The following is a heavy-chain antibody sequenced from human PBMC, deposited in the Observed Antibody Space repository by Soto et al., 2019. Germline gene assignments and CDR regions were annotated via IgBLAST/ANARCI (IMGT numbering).Heavy chain of an antibody. CDR1: GFTFSDHY. Sequence: EVQLVESGGGLVQPGGSLRLSCAASGFTFSDHYMDWVRQAPGKGLEWVGRTRNKANSYTPEYAASVKGRFTISRDDSKNSLYLQMNSLKAEDTAVYYCISSWGDPRDFYYWGQGTLVTVSS. D-gene: IGHD2-21*02. J-gene: IGHJ4*02. CDR3: ISSWGDPRDFYY. V-gene: IGHV3-72*01. CDR2: TRNKANSYTP.